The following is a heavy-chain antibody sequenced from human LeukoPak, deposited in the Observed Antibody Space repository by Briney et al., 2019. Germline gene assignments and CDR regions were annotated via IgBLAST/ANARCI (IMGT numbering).Heavy chain of an antibody. V-gene: IGHV1-69*05. CDR3: ATDLLAAAGSVS. D-gene: IGHD6-13*01. CDR2: IIPIFGTA. Sequence: GASVKVSCKASGGTFSSYAISGVRQAPGQGLEWMGGIIPIFGTANYAQKFQGRVTITTDESTSTAYMELSSLRSEDTAVYYCATDLLAAAGSVSWGQGTLVTVSS. J-gene: IGHJ4*02. CDR1: GGTFSSYA.